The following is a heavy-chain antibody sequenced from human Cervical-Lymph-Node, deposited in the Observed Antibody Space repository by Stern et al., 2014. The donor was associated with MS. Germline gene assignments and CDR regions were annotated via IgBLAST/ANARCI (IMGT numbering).Heavy chain of an antibody. V-gene: IGHV1-46*01. J-gene: IGHJ4*02. CDR1: GYTFTNYY. D-gene: IGHD3-16*01. Sequence: QMQLVQSGPEVKKPGASVMVSCTPSGYTFTNYYIHWVRQAPAPGHERMGIINPNGSVTASAQKFQGRLTMTRDTSTTTVYMRLIPLTSEDTAMYYCTRAVGGVGREWGQGTLVFVSS. CDR3: TRAVGGVGRE. CDR2: INPNGSVT.